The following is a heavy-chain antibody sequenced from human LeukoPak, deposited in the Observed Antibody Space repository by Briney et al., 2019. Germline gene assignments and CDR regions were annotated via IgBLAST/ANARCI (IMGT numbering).Heavy chain of an antibody. Sequence: SETLSLTCTVSGCSISSYYWSWIRQPAGKGLEWIGRIYTSGRTNYNPSLKSRVTMSVDTSKNQFSLKLSSVTAADTAVYYCGRGGIAAAPFDYWGQGTLVTVSS. CDR3: GRGGIAAAPFDY. CDR2: IYTSGRT. V-gene: IGHV4-4*07. D-gene: IGHD6-13*01. CDR1: GCSISSYY. J-gene: IGHJ4*02.